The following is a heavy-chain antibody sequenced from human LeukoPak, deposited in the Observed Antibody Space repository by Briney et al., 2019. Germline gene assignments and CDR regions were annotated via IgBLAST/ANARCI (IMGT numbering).Heavy chain of an antibody. CDR2: IYYSGST. CDR1: GGSISSYY. CDR3: ARSPRADPRPLSRYGLITMVRGVNLAFGAFDI. V-gene: IGHV4-59*01. D-gene: IGHD3-10*01. J-gene: IGHJ3*02. Sequence: PSETLSLTCTVSGGSISSYYWSWIRQPPGKGLEWIGYIYYSGSTNYNPSLKSRVTISVDTSKNQFSLKLSSVTAADTAVYYCARSPRADPRPLSRYGLITMVRGVNLAFGAFDIWGQGTMVTVSS.